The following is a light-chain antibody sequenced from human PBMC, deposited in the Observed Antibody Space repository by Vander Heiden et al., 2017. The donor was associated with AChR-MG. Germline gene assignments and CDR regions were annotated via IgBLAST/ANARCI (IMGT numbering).Light chain of an antibody. CDR2: GAS. CDR1: QSVSSN. CDR3: QQYNNWPPYT. V-gene: IGKV3-15*01. J-gene: IGKJ1*01. Sequence: EIGMTQSSATLSVAPGERATLSCRASQSVSSNLAWYQQKPGQAPRLLIYGASTRATGIPARFSGSGSGTEFTLTISSLQSEDFAVYYCQQYNNWPPYTFGQGTKVEIK.